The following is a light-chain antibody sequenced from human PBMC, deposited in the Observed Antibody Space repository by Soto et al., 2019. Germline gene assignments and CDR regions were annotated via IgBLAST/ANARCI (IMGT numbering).Light chain of an antibody. Sequence: DIQMTQSASALSGSVGDRVTITCRASQTISSWLAWYQQKPGKAPKLLIYKASTLKSGVPSRFSGSGSGAEFTLIISGLQPEDSATYYCQQYTNTNNPWMLGQGTKVDI. V-gene: IGKV1-5*03. CDR3: QQYTNTNNPWM. J-gene: IGKJ1*01. CDR2: KAS. CDR1: QTISSW.